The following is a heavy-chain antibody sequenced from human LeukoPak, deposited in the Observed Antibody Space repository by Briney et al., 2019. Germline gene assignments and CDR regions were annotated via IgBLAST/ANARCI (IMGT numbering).Heavy chain of an antibody. J-gene: IGHJ5*02. CDR3: ARDVIAAMVTHWFDP. CDR1: GFTVSSYY. D-gene: IGHD5-18*01. CDR2: ISGSGGST. V-gene: IGHV3-23*01. Sequence: GGSLRLSCVASGFTVSSYYVSWVRQAPGKGLEWVSTISGSGGSTYYADSVKGRFTISRDNSKNTLYLQMNSLRAEDTAVYYCARDVIAAMVTHWFDPWGQGTLVTVSS.